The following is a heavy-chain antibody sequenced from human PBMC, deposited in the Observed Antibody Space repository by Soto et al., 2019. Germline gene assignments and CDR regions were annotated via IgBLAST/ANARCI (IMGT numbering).Heavy chain of an antibody. D-gene: IGHD2-21*02. CDR2: INAGNGNT. Sequence: ASVKVSCKASGYTFTIYAMHWVLQAPGQRLERMGWINAGNGNTKYSQKFQGRVTITRDTSASTAYMELSSLRSEDTAVYYCARSIVVVTALDYWGQVTLVTVSS. J-gene: IGHJ4*02. CDR1: GYTFTIYA. CDR3: ARSIVVVTALDY. V-gene: IGHV1-3*01.